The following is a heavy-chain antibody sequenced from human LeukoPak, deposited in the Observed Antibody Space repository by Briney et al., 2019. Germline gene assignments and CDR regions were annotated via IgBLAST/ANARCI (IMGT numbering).Heavy chain of an antibody. CDR3: ARDLGQYYDTSDNWFDP. V-gene: IGHV3-23*01. CDR2: ITGSGGST. J-gene: IGHJ5*02. Sequence: GSLRLSCAASGFTFSNYGLSWVRQAPGKRLEWVSGITGSGGSTYYADSVKGRFTISRDNSKNTLYLQMNSLRAEDTAVYYCARDLGQYYDTSDNWFDPWGQGTLVTVSS. D-gene: IGHD3-22*01. CDR1: GFTFSNYG.